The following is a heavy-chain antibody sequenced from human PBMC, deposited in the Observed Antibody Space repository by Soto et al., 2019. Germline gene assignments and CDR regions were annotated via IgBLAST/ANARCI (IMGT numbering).Heavy chain of an antibody. CDR2: IIPVFQTA. CDR1: GGLFRSYP. Sequence: QEQLVQSGAEVKKPGSSVKVSCTASGGLFRSYPISWVRQVPGQGLEWMGGIIPVFQTAYYTQRFQGRVTITADDSTNTADMELSSLRSEDTAIYYCAMGGSGYTWFNEFWGQGTLVTVSS. J-gene: IGHJ4*02. V-gene: IGHV1-69*01. CDR3: AMGGSGYTWFNEF. D-gene: IGHD3-22*01.